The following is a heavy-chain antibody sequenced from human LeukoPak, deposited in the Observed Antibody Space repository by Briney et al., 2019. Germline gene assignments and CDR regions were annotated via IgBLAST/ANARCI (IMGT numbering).Heavy chain of an antibody. CDR2: IKSKTDGGTR. D-gene: IGHD3-22*01. Sequence: GGSLRLSCAASTFTFNNAWVNWVRQAPGKGLEWVGRIKSKTDGGTRDYAAPVKGRFTISRDDSTNTLYLQMNSPTTEDTAVYYCTSGRGFYYDTWDQGTLVTVSS. V-gene: IGHV3-15*07. CDR3: TSGRGFYYDT. J-gene: IGHJ5*02. CDR1: TFTFNNAW.